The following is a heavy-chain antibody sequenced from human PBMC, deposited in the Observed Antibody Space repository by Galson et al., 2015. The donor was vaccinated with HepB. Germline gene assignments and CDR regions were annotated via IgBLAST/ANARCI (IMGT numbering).Heavy chain of an antibody. CDR3: AKDYYYDTSDYYGGLFDY. J-gene: IGHJ4*02. CDR2: ISGSGRST. V-gene: IGHV3-23*01. Sequence: SLRLSCAASGFTFSSYAMSWVRQAPGKGLEWVSFISGSGRSTHYADSVKGRFTISRDNSKNTVYLQMNSLRAEDTAVYYCAKDYYYDTSDYYGGLFDYWGQGTLATVSS. CDR1: GFTFSSYA. D-gene: IGHD3-22*01.